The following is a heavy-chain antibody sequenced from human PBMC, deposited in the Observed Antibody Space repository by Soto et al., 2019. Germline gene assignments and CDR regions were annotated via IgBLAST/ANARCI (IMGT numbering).Heavy chain of an antibody. CDR1: GFTFSIYG. D-gene: IGHD2-15*01. J-gene: IGHJ4*02. V-gene: IGHV3-30*18. Sequence: PGGSLRLSCAASGFTFSIYGMHWVRHAPGKGLEWVAVISYDGSNKYYADSVKGRFTISRDNSKNTLYLQMNSLRAEDTAVYYCAKDRSGGSCYGDYWGLGTLVTVSS. CDR3: AKDRSGGSCYGDY. CDR2: ISYDGSNK.